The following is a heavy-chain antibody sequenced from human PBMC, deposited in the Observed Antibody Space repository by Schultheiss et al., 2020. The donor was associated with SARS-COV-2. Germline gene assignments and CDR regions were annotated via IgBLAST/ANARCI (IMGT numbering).Heavy chain of an antibody. V-gene: IGHV4-59*01. D-gene: IGHD2-2*01. CDR1: GGSISSYY. CDR2: IYYSGST. J-gene: IGHJ5*02. CDR3: ARLGCTSASCFQGWFDP. Sequence: SETLSLTCIVSGGSISSYYWSWIRQPPGKGLEWIGYIYYSGSTNYNPSLKSRVTMSVDTSKNQFSLKLSSVTAADTAVYYCARLGCTSASCFQGWFDPWGQGALVTVSS.